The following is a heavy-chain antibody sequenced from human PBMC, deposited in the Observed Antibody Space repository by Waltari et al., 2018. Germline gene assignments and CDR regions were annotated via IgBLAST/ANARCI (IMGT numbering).Heavy chain of an antibody. J-gene: IGHJ4*02. Sequence: EVQLVESGGGLVQPGGSLRLSCAASGFTFSSYWMSWVRQAPGKGLEWVTNIKQDGSGKYYVDSVKGRFTISRDNAKNSLYLQMNSLRAEDTAVYYCARDGWVVAAMFDYWGQGTLVTVSS. V-gene: IGHV3-7*04. D-gene: IGHD2-15*01. CDR3: ARDGWVVAAMFDY. CDR1: GFTFSSYW. CDR2: IKQDGSGK.